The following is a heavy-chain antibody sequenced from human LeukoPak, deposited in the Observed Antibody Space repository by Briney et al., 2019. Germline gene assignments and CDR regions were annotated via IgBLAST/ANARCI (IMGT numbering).Heavy chain of an antibody. V-gene: IGHV4-39*02. Sequence: SETLSLTCTVSGVSISSSNSYWGWIRQPPGKGLEWIGSIYYSGNTYYNASLKSQVSISIDTSKNHFSLKLSSVTAADTAVYYCARQDIVVVVAATPFGYWGQGTLVTVSS. CDR3: ARQDIVVVVAATPFGY. CDR1: GVSISSSNSY. D-gene: IGHD2-15*01. J-gene: IGHJ4*02. CDR2: IYYSGNT.